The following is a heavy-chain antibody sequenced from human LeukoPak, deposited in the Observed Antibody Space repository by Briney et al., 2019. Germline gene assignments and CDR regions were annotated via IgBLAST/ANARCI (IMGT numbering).Heavy chain of an antibody. CDR1: GFTFSSYG. D-gene: IGHD3-22*01. V-gene: IGHV3-33*06. CDR3: AKGGSRDYYDSSGYQYGYYFDY. J-gene: IGHJ4*02. Sequence: GGSLRLSCAASGFTFSSYGMHWVRQAPGKGLEWVAVIWYDGSNKYYADSVKGRFTISRDNSKNTLYLQMNSLRAEDTAVYYCAKGGSRDYYDSSGYQYGYYFDYWGQGTLVTVSS. CDR2: IWYDGSNK.